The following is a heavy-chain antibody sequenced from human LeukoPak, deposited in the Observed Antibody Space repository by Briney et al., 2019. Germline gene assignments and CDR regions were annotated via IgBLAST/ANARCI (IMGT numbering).Heavy chain of an antibody. V-gene: IGHV3-30*04. CDR3: ARDIRSSSGWYFSYYYGMDV. CDR2: ISYDGSNK. Sequence: GGSLRLSCAASGFTFSSYAMHWVRQAPGKGLEWVAVISYDGSNKYYADSVKGRFTISRDNSKNTLYLQTNSLRAEDTAVYYCARDIRSSSGWYFSYYYGMDVWGQGTTVTVSS. J-gene: IGHJ6*02. D-gene: IGHD6-19*01. CDR1: GFTFSSYA.